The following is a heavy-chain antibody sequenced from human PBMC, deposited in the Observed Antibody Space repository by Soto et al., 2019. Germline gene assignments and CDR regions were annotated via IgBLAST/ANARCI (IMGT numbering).Heavy chain of an antibody. CDR3: ARGPPHSH. CDR2: INHSGST. D-gene: IGHD2-21*01. CDR1: GGSFSGYY. V-gene: IGHV4-34*01. J-gene: IGHJ4*02. Sequence: SETLSLTCAVYGGSFSGYYWSWIRQPPGKGLEWIGEINHSGSTNYNPSLKSRVTISVDRSKNQFSLKLSSVTAADTAVYYCARGPPHSHWGQGTLVTVSS.